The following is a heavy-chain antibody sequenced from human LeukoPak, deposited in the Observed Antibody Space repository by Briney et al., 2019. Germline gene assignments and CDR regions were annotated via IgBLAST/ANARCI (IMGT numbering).Heavy chain of an antibody. CDR3: ARDRVLWFGELSPYYYYGMDV. J-gene: IGHJ6*02. CDR2: INHSGST. V-gene: IGHV4-34*01. CDR1: GGSFSGYY. Sequence: SETLSLTCAVYGGSFSGYYWSWIRQPPGKGLEWIGEINHSGSTNYNPSLKSRVTISVDTSKNQFSLKLSSVTAADTAVYYCARDRVLWFGELSPYYYYGMDVWGQGTTVTVSS. D-gene: IGHD3-10*01.